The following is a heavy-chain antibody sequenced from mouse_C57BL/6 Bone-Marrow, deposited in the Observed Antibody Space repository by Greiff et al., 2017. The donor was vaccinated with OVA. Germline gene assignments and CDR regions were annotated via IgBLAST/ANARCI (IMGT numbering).Heavy chain of an antibody. CDR2: IHPSDSDT. J-gene: IGHJ4*01. V-gene: IGHV1-74*01. CDR1: GYTFTSSW. D-gene: IGHD2-5*01. Sequence: QVQLQQSGAELVKPGASVKVSCKASGYTFTSSWMHWVKQRPGQGLEWVGRIHPSDSDTNYNQKFKGKATLTVDKSSSTAYMQLSSLTSEDSAVYYCAIEARYSNYEDAMDYWGQGTSVTVSS. CDR3: AIEARYSNYEDAMDY.